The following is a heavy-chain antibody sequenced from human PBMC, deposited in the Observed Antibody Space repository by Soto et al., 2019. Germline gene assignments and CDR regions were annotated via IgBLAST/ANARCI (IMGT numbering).Heavy chain of an antibody. J-gene: IGHJ4*02. CDR1: GDSISSYY. D-gene: IGHD1-26*01. CDR3: ARDSSLGTVYYFDY. V-gene: IGHV4-59*01. Sequence: SETLSLTCTVSGDSISSYYWSWIRQPPGKGLEWIGYIYYSGSTNYNPSLKSRVTISVDTSKNQFSLKLSSVTAADTAVYYCARDSSLGTVYYFDYWGQGTLVTVSS. CDR2: IYYSGST.